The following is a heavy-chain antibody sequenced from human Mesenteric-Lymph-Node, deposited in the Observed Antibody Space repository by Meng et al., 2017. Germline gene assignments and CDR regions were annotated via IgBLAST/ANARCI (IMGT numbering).Heavy chain of an antibody. D-gene: IGHD2-15*01. CDR2: IGTLGDI. V-gene: IGHV3-13*01. CDR3: AREDCSGGSCYFDY. Sequence: GGSLRLSCAASGFTFSSYAMHWVRQVTGKGLEWVSGIGTLGDIYYQGSVKGRFTISREDAKNSLYLHMSSLRAGDTALYFCAREDCSGGSCYFDYWGQGAPVTVSS. CDR1: GFTFSSYA. J-gene: IGHJ4*01.